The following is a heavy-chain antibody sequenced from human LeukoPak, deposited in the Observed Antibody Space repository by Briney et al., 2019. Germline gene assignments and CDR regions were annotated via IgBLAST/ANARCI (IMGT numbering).Heavy chain of an antibody. CDR3: ARQLRIAAAPYYFDS. Sequence: PSETLSLTCTVSGGSLSSISYYWGWIRQPPGKGLEWIGSDYYSGSTYYNPSLQSRVTISVDTSKNQFSLKLSSVTAADTAVYYCARQLRIAAAPYYFDSWGQGTLVTVSS. CDR1: GGSLSSISYY. CDR2: DYYSGST. D-gene: IGHD6-13*01. J-gene: IGHJ4*02. V-gene: IGHV4-39*01.